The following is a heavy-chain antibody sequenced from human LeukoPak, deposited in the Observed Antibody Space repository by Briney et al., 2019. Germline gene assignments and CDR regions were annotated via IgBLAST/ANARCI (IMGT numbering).Heavy chain of an antibody. CDR3: ARIDGYNQLYYFDY. Sequence: PSETLSLTCTDSGGSISSGGYYWSWIRQHPGKGLEWIGYIYYSGSTYYNPSLKSRVTISVDTSKNQFSLKLSSVTAADTAVYYCARIDGYNQLYYFDYWGQGTLVTVSS. V-gene: IGHV4-31*03. D-gene: IGHD5-24*01. J-gene: IGHJ4*02. CDR1: GGSISSGGYY. CDR2: IYYSGST.